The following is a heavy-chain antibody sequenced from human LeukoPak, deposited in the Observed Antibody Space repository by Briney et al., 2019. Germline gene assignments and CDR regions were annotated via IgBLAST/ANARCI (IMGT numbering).Heavy chain of an antibody. J-gene: IGHJ6*02. CDR3: AKDTYPHSMIVVVIGYYYYGMDV. CDR2: ISGSGGST. CDR1: GFTFSSYA. Sequence: PGGSLRLSCAASGFTFSSYAMSWVRQAPGKGLEWVSAISGSGGSTYYADSVKSRFTISRDNSKNTLYLQMNSLRAEDTAVYYCAKDTYPHSMIVVVIGYYYYGMDVWGQGTTVTVSS. D-gene: IGHD3-22*01. V-gene: IGHV3-23*01.